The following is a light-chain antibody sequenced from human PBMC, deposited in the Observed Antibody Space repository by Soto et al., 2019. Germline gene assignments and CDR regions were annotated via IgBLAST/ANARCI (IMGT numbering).Light chain of an antibody. CDR1: SSDVGSYKL. V-gene: IGLV2-23*01. J-gene: IGLJ3*02. Sequence: QSALTQPASVSGSPGQSITISCTGTSSDVGSYKLVSWYQQHPGKVPNLMIYEGTKRPSGVPNRFSGSKSGNTASLTISGLQAEDEGDYYCCSYAGDSTLVFGGGTQLTVL. CDR3: CSYAGDSTLV. CDR2: EGT.